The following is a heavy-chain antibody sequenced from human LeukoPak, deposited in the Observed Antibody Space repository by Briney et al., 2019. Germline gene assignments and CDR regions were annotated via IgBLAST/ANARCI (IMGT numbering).Heavy chain of an antibody. CDR3: ARDPVTPDYFGSGRETY. CDR1: GFTFSSYA. D-gene: IGHD3-10*01. CDR2: ISPSGGST. Sequence: GGSLRLSCAASGFTFSSYAMSWVRQAPGEGLEWVSAISPSGGSTYYADSVKGRFTISRDNSKNTVNLHMSSLRAEDTAVYYCARDPVTPDYFGSGRETYWGQGTLVTVSS. J-gene: IGHJ4*02. V-gene: IGHV3-23*01.